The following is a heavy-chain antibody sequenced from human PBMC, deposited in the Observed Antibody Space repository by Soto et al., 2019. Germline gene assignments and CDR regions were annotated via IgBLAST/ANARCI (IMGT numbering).Heavy chain of an antibody. CDR1: GYTFTGYY. D-gene: IGHD1-26*01. CDR3: ARTWELHSGHMDV. J-gene: IGHJ6*02. CDR2: INPNSGGT. V-gene: IGHV1-2*04. Sequence: GASVKVSCKASGYTFTGYYMHWVRQAPGQGLEWMGWINPNSGGTNYAQKFQGWVTMTRDTSISTAYMELSRLRSDDTAVYYCARTWELHSGHMDVWGQGTTVTVSS.